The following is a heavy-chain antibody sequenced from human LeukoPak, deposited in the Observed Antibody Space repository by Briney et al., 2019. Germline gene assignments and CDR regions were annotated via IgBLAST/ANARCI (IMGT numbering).Heavy chain of an antibody. CDR2: INLNSGGT. CDR3: AIPYDSSGQAFDY. D-gene: IGHD3-22*01. J-gene: IGHJ4*02. Sequence: ASVKVSCKASGYTFTDYYMHWVRQAPGQGLEWMGWINLNSGGTNSAQKFQGRVTMTRDTSISTAYMELSRLRSDDTAVYYCAIPYDSSGQAFDYWGQGTLVTVSS. CDR1: GYTFTDYY. V-gene: IGHV1-2*02.